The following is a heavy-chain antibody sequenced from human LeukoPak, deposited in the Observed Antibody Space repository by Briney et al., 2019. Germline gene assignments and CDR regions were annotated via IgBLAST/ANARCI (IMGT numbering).Heavy chain of an antibody. Sequence: ASVKVSCKASGYTLTSYGISWVRQAPGQGLEWMGWISAYNGNTNYAQKLQGRVTMTTDTSTSTAYMELRSLRSDDTAVYYCARVSTPYSSSWYGVIWFDPWGKGTLVTVSS. V-gene: IGHV1-18*01. D-gene: IGHD6-13*01. CDR2: ISAYNGNT. CDR1: GYTLTSYG. J-gene: IGHJ5*02. CDR3: ARVSTPYSSSWYGVIWFDP.